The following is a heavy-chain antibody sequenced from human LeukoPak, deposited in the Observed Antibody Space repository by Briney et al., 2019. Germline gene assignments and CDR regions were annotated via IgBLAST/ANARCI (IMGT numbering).Heavy chain of an antibody. CDR2: IKEDGSEK. J-gene: IGHJ4*02. CDR3: TTGPIAVAGTDPFDY. Sequence: GGSLRLSCAASGFRFSSHWMSWVRQAPGKGLEWVAKIKEDGSEKYYVDSVKGRFTISRDNAKNSLYLQMNSLKTEDTAVYYCTTGPIAVAGTDPFDYWGQGTLVTVSS. D-gene: IGHD6-19*01. CDR1: GFRFSSHW. V-gene: IGHV3-7*03.